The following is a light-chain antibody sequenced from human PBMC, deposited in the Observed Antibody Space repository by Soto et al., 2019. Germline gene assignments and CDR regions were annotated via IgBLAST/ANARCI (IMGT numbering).Light chain of an antibody. V-gene: IGLV2-14*01. CDR3: SSYTSSSTLV. J-gene: IGLJ2*01. CDR1: SSDVGGYEY. Sequence: QSVLTQPASVSGSPGQSITISCTGTSSDVGGYEYVSWYQQYPGKAPKLMIYEVSNRPSGVSNRFSGSKSGNTASLTISGLQAEDEADYYCSSYTSSSTLVFGGGTKVTVL. CDR2: EVS.